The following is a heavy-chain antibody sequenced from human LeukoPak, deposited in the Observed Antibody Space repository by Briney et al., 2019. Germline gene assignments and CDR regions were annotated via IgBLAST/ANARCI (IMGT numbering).Heavy chain of an antibody. D-gene: IGHD3-16*01. V-gene: IGHV1-2*02. CDR3: APGGRITFGGEPAYYYDY. J-gene: IGHJ4*02. Sequence: GASVKVSCKTSGYTFSDYYIHWVRQAPGQGLEWMGWIDPNSGATNYAQKFQGRVTMTRATPISTVYMELSRLRSDDTAMYYCAPGGRITFGGEPAYYYDYWGQGTLVTVSS. CDR2: IDPNSGAT. CDR1: GYTFSDYY.